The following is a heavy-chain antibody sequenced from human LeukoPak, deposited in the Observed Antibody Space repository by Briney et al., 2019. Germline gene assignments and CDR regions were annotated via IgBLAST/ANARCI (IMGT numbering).Heavy chain of an antibody. CDR2: IQSKTDGGTT. V-gene: IGHV3-15*01. CDR1: GLIFTNAW. CDR3: TTDLRS. D-gene: IGHD3-16*02. J-gene: IGHJ5*02. Sequence: GGSLRLSCVASGLIFTNAWMSWVRQAPGKGREWGGGIQSKTDGGTTGYAAPVKVRFTISRDDSKNTLYLQMNGLKTEDTALYYCTTDLRSWGQGALVTVSS.